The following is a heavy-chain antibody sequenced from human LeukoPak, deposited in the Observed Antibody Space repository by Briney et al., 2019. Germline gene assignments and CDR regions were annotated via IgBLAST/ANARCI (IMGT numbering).Heavy chain of an antibody. D-gene: IGHD2-2*01. J-gene: IGHJ4*02. V-gene: IGHV3-21*04. Sequence: GGSLRLSCAASGFTFSSYSMNWVRQAPGKGLEWVSSISSSSSYIYYADSVKGRFTISRDNAKNSLYLQMNSLRAEDTAVYYCAKVWAPSSTVGYYFDYWGQGTLVTVSS. CDR3: AKVWAPSSTVGYYFDY. CDR1: GFTFSSYS. CDR2: ISSSSSYI.